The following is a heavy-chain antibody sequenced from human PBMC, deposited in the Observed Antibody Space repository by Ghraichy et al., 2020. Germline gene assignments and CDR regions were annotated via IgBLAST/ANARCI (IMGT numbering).Heavy chain of an antibody. CDR2: IKRDGSEK. Sequence: GESLNISCAASGFTFSSYWMRWVRQAPGKGLEWVANIKRDGSEKYYVDSVKGRFTISRDNAKNSLYLQMNSLRVEDTAVYYCARDSGYFDLWGRGTLVTVSS. J-gene: IGHJ2*01. CDR1: GFTFSSYW. CDR3: ARDSGYFDL. V-gene: IGHV3-7*03.